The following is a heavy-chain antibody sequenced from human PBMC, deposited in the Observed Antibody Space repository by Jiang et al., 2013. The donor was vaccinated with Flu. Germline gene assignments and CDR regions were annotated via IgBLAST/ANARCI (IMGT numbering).Heavy chain of an antibody. V-gene: IGHV3-53*01. Sequence: VQLLESGGGLIQPGGSLRLSCAASGFTVSSNYMSWVRQAPGKGLEWVSVIYSGGSTYYADSVKGRFTISRDNSKNTLYLQMNSLRAEDTAVYYCARDGSSSWYEIGYYYYGMDVWGQGTTVTVSS. J-gene: IGHJ6*02. CDR3: ARDGSSSWYEIGYYYYGMDV. CDR2: IYSGGST. CDR1: GFTVSSNY. D-gene: IGHD6-13*01.